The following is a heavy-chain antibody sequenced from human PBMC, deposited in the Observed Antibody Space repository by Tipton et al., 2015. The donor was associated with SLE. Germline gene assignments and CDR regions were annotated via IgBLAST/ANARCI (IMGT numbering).Heavy chain of an antibody. CDR1: GGSISSSSYY. D-gene: IGHD2-15*01. Sequence: GSLRLSCTVSGGSISSSSYYWGWIRQPPGKGLEWIGSIYYSGSTYYNPSLKSRVTISVDTSKNQFSLKLSSVTAADTAVYYCARVVDIVVVVAGTDYFDYWGQGTLVTVSS. CDR3: ARVVDIVVVVAGTDYFDY. V-gene: IGHV4-39*07. J-gene: IGHJ4*02. CDR2: IYYSGST.